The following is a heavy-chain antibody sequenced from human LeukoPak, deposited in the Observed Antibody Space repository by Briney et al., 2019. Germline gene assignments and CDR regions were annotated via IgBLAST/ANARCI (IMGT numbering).Heavy chain of an antibody. CDR2: FYSSEST. Sequence: SVTLSLTCTVSGDSISSYYWSWIRQPPGKGLEWIGYFYSSESTNYNPSLKSRVTISLDTSNNQCSLKLSSVTAADTAVYYCARLSTLNWYFDLWGRGTLVTVSS. CDR3: ARLSTLNWYFDL. J-gene: IGHJ2*01. CDR1: GDSISSYY. V-gene: IGHV4-4*09.